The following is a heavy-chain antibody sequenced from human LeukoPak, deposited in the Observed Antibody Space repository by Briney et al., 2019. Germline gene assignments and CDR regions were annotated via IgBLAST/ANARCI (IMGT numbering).Heavy chain of an antibody. CDR1: GFTFSSYW. CDR3: ARGFGYSSGWYVS. D-gene: IGHD6-19*01. CDR2: INSDGSST. Sequence: GGSLRLSCAASGFTFSSYWTHWVRQAPGKGLVWVSRINSDGSSTSYADSVKGRFTISRDNAKNTLYLQMNSLRAEDTAVYYCARGFGYSSGWYVSWGQGTLVTVSS. J-gene: IGHJ4*02. V-gene: IGHV3-74*01.